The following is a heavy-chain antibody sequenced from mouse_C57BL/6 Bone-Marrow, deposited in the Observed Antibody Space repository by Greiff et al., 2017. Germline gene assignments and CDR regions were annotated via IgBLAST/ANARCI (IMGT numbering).Heavy chain of an antibody. Sequence: EVQLQQSGAELVKPGASVKLSCTASGFNIQDYYMHWVKQRTEQGLEWIGRIDPEDGDTKYAPKFQGKATITADTSSNTAYLQLSSLTSEDTAVYYCARCGSSYSAMDYWGQGTSVTVSS. CDR2: IDPEDGDT. CDR3: ARCGSSYSAMDY. D-gene: IGHD1-1*01. V-gene: IGHV14-2*01. CDR1: GFNIQDYY. J-gene: IGHJ4*01.